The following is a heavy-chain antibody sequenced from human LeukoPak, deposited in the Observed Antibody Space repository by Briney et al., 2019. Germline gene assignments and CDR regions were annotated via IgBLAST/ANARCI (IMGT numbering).Heavy chain of an antibody. Sequence: SGPTLVNPTQTLTLTCTFSGFSLNNSGMRVSWIRQPPGKALEWLAPIDWDDDKFYNTSLKTRLTISKDTSKNQVVLTMTNMDPVDTATYYCARMVESRSSYDAFDIWGQGTMVTVSS. CDR2: IDWDDDK. J-gene: IGHJ3*02. D-gene: IGHD1-26*01. V-gene: IGHV2-70*04. CDR1: GFSLNNSGMR. CDR3: ARMVESRSSYDAFDI.